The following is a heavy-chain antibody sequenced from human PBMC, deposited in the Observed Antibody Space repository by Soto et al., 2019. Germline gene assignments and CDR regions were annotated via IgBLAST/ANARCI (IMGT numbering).Heavy chain of an antibody. CDR2: IIPIFGTA. CDR3: ARAGLLSGGVIGSLLDY. V-gene: IGHV1-69*12. Sequence: QVQLVQSGAEVEKPGSSVKVSCKASGGTFSSYAISWVRQAPGQGLEWMGGIIPIFGTANYAQKFQGRVTITADESTSTAYMELSSLRSEDTAGYYCARAGLLSGGVIGSLLDYWGQGTLVTVSS. D-gene: IGHD3-16*02. J-gene: IGHJ4*02. CDR1: GGTFSSYA.